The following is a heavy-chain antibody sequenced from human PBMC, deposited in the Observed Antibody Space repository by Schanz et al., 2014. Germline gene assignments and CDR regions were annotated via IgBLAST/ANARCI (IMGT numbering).Heavy chain of an antibody. CDR2: IKISGDV. Sequence: EVQLVESGGGVVQPGRSLRLSCAASGFSFSDYSMNWVRQAPGKGLEWISYIKISGDVFYTDSVKGRFTISRDNAKSSLYLQMSSLRDEDTAIYYCVRDYNWGFDNWGQGTLVTVSS. CDR3: VRDYNWGFDN. V-gene: IGHV3-48*02. J-gene: IGHJ4*02. D-gene: IGHD7-27*01. CDR1: GFSFSDYS.